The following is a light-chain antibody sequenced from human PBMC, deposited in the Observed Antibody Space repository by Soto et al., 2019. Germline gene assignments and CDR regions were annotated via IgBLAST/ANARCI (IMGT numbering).Light chain of an antibody. V-gene: IGLV2-23*02. CDR2: EVI. CDR3: CSYAGSHVV. Sequence: QSVLTQPASASGSPGQSITISCSGNSRDVGSYDLVSWYQQHPGKAPKLMIYEVIKRPSGVSNRFSGSKSGNTASLTISGLQAEDEADYYCCSYAGSHVVFGGGTKVTVL. CDR1: SRDVGSYDL. J-gene: IGLJ2*01.